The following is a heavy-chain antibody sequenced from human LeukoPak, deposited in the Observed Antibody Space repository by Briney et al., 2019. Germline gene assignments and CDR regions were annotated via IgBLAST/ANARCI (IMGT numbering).Heavy chain of an antibody. Sequence: GGSLRLSCAASGFTVSSNYMSWVRQAPGKGLELVSVIYRDGSTNYADSVKGRFTISRDNSKNTLYLQMNSLRAEDTAVYYCTRHNYGDYYWYFDLWGRGALVTVSS. V-gene: IGHV3-66*04. J-gene: IGHJ2*01. CDR1: GFTVSSNY. CDR2: IYRDGST. CDR3: TRHNYGDYYWYFDL. D-gene: IGHD4-17*01.